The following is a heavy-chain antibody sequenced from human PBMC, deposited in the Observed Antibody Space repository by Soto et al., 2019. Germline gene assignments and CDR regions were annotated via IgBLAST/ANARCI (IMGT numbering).Heavy chain of an antibody. CDR1: GGTFSSYA. CDR3: ARDGVGGAAAGNSYFQHGMDV. V-gene: IGHV1-69*13. D-gene: IGHD6-13*01. J-gene: IGHJ6*02. CDR2: IIPIFGTA. Sequence: ASVKVSCKASGGTFSSYAISWVRQAPGQGLEWMGGIIPIFGTANYAQKFQGRVTITADESTSTAYMELSSLRSEDTAVYYCARDGVGGAAAGNSYFQHGMDVWGQGTMVTVSS.